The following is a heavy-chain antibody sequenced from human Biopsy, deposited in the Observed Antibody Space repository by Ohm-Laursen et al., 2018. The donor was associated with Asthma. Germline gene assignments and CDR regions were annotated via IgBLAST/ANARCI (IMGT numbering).Heavy chain of an antibody. V-gene: IGHV3-7*01. J-gene: IGHJ4*02. CDR3: ARAISSSWWAVEY. Sequence: SLRLSCTASGFTFGDYWMSWVRQVPGKGLEWVANIKHDGSEKNHVDSLKGRFTISRDNAKNSLYLQMNSLRAEGTAVYYCARAISSSWWAVEYWGQGTLVTVSS. D-gene: IGHD6-6*01. CDR1: GFTFGDYW. CDR2: IKHDGSEK.